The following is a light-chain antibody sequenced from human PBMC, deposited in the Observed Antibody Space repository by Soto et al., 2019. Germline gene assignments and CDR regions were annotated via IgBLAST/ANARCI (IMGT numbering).Light chain of an antibody. CDR2: DVR. Sequence: QSVLTQPASVSGSPGQSITISCTGTSSDVGGYNFFSWYQQHPGKAPKFIIYDVRNRPSGVSNRFSGSRSGNTASLTISGLQAEDEADYYCSSYTSSSTVIFGGGTQLTVL. CDR3: SSYTSSSTVI. CDR1: SSDVGGYNF. V-gene: IGLV2-14*03. J-gene: IGLJ2*01.